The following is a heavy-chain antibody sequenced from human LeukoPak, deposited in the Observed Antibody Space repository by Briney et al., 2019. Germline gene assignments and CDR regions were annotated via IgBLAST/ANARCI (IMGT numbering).Heavy chain of an antibody. CDR3: ARWVIDIVVVPAARGWFDP. CDR2: IYYSGST. Sequence: SQTLSLTCTVSAGSISSGDYYWSWIRQPPGKGLEWIGYIYYSGSTYYNPSLKSRVTISVDTSKNQFSLKLSSVTAADTAVYYCARWVIDIVVVPAARGWFDPWGQGTLVTVSS. V-gene: IGHV4-30-4*01. D-gene: IGHD2-2*01. CDR1: AGSISSGDYY. J-gene: IGHJ5*02.